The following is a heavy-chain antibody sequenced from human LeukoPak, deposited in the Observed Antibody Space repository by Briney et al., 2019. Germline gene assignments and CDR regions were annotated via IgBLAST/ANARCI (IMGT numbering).Heavy chain of an antibody. V-gene: IGHV4-4*07. Sequence: PSETLSLTSTVSGGSISSYYWSWIRQPAGKGLEWIGRIYTSGSTNYNPSLKSRVTMSVDTSKNQFSLKLSSVTAADTAVYYCARALSGYCSSTSCFDYYYYYMDVWGKGTTVTVSS. D-gene: IGHD2-2*03. CDR2: IYTSGST. J-gene: IGHJ6*03. CDR3: ARALSGYCSSTSCFDYYYYYMDV. CDR1: GGSISSYY.